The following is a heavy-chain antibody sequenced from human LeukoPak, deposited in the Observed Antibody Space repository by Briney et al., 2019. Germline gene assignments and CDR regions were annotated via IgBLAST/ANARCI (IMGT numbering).Heavy chain of an antibody. CDR3: ARARYYYDSSGYVFDY. CDR1: GGSISSSSYY. J-gene: IGHJ4*02. D-gene: IGHD3-22*01. Sequence: SETLSLTCTVSGGSISSSSYYWGWIRQPPGKGLEWIGSIYYSGSTYYNPSLKSRVTISVDTSKNQFSLKLSSVTAADTAVYYCARARYYYDSSGYVFDYWGQGTLVTVSS. CDR2: IYYSGST. V-gene: IGHV4-39*01.